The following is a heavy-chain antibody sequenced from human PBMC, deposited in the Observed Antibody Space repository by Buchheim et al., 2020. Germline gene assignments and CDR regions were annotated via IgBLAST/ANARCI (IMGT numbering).Heavy chain of an antibody. J-gene: IGHJ4*02. CDR3: ARGEVTGPRWDLGF. D-gene: IGHD7-27*01. CDR1: GFTFSSYW. CDR2: VNSDGSST. Sequence: EVQLVESGGGLVQPGGSLRLSCAASGFTFSSYWMHWVRQAPGKGLVWVSRVNSDGSSTRYADSVKGRFTISRDNATNMLYLQMNSLRAEDTAVYYCARGEVTGPRWDLGFWGQGTL. V-gene: IGHV3-74*01.